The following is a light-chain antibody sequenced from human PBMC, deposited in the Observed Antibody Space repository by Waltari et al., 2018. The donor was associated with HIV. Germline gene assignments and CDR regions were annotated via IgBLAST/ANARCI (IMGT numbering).Light chain of an antibody. CDR2: KDS. CDR3: YSAADNNRVV. V-gene: IGLV3-27*01. Sequence: SYELTQPSSVPVSPGQTARITCPGDVLAKKYARWFQQKPGQAPVLVIYKDSERPSGSPEVLYGSRSGTTFTLTISVAQVDDEADYCCYSAADNNRVVFGVGTKLTVL. J-gene: IGLJ3*02. CDR1: VLAKKY.